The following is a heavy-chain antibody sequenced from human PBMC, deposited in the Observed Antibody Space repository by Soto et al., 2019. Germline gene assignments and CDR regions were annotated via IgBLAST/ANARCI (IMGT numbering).Heavy chain of an antibody. Sequence: EVQLVESGGGLVQPGRSLRLSCAASGFTFDDYAMHWVRQAPGKGLEWVSGISWNSGSIGYADSAKGRFTISRDNAKNSLYLQMNSLRAEDTALYYCAKSLPRSYYYDSSGYHYGMDVWGQGTTVTVSS. V-gene: IGHV3-9*01. CDR3: AKSLPRSYYYDSSGYHYGMDV. J-gene: IGHJ6*02. CDR1: GFTFDDYA. CDR2: ISWNSGSI. D-gene: IGHD3-22*01.